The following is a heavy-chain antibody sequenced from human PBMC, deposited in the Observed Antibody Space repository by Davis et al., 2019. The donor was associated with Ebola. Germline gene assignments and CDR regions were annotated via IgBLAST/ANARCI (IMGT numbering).Heavy chain of an antibody. CDR3: ARMWNLDYYYGMDV. J-gene: IGHJ6*02. V-gene: IGHV2-70*18. D-gene: IGHD1-1*01. Sequence: LRLSCAVSGGSISSSNWWSWVRQPPGKALEWLALIDWDDDKYYSTSLKTRLTISKDTSKNQVVLTMTNMDPVDTATYYCARMWNLDYYYGMDVWGQGTTVTVSS. CDR1: GGSISSSNWW. CDR2: IDWDDDK.